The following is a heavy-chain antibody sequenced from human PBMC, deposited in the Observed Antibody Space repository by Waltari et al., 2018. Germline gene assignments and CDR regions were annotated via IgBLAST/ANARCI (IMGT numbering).Heavy chain of an antibody. J-gene: IGHJ4*02. CDR3: ARGSATTVTTRGPTDY. Sequence: EVQVVESGGGLVKPGGSLRLPCTASGFTFSSYSMFWVRQAPGKGLEWVSSISGTSHYIYYSDSVRGRFTISRDNPKNSLYLQMNSLRAEDTAVYYCARGSATTVTTRGPTDYWGQGTLVTVSS. CDR2: ISGTSHYI. V-gene: IGHV3-21*01. CDR1: GFTFSSYS. D-gene: IGHD4-17*01.